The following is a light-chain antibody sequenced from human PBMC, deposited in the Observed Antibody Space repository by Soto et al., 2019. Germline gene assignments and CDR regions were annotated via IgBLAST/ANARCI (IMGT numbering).Light chain of an antibody. CDR2: DAS. V-gene: IGKV1-5*01. CDR1: QSISSW. J-gene: IGKJ2*01. Sequence: DIQMTQSPSTLSASVGDRVTITCRASQSISSWLAWYQQKPGKAPKLLIYDASSLESGVPSRFSGSGSGTEFTLTISSLQPDDVATYYSQQYNSYSTFGQGTKLEIK. CDR3: QQYNSYST.